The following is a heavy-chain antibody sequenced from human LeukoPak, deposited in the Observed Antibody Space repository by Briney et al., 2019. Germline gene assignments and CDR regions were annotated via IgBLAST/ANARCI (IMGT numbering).Heavy chain of an antibody. D-gene: IGHD6-6*01. CDR2: ISCSSSYI. CDR1: GFTFIGYD. V-gene: IGHV3-21*04. J-gene: IGHJ5*02. Sequence: GGSLRLSCATSGFTFIGYDMNWVRQPPAKELEGVSSISCSSSYIYYADSMKDGFTISRDNGNNPLYLQMNSLRAEDTTVYFCSRGSSNVAARNNWFDPGGQGTLVTVYS. CDR3: SRGSSNVAARNNWFDP.